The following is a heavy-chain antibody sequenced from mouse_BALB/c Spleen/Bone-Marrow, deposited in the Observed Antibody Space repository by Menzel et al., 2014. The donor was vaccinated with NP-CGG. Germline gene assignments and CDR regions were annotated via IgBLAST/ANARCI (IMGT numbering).Heavy chain of an antibody. CDR1: GFNIKDTY. D-gene: IGHD1-1*01. V-gene: IGHV14-3*02. CDR2: IDPANGNT. CDR3: ANYYYGSSLFAY. J-gene: IGHJ3*01. Sequence: EVQRVESGAELVKPGASVKLSCTASGFNIKDTYMHWVKQRPEQGLEWIGRIDPANGNTKYDPKFRGKATITADTSSNTAYLQLSSLTSEDTAVYYCANYYYGSSLFAYWGQGTLVTVSA.